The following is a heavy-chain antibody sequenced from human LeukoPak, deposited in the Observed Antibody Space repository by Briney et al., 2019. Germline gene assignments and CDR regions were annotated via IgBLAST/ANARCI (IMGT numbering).Heavy chain of an antibody. V-gene: IGHV1-69*13. CDR3: ARADAWFGRIDY. CDR1: GGTFSSYA. CDR2: IIPIFGTA. J-gene: IGHJ4*02. Sequence: ASVKVSCKASGGTFSSYAISWVRQAPGQGLEWMGGIIPIFGTANYAQKFQGRATITADESTSTAYMELSSLRSEDTAVYYCARADAWFGRIDYWGQGTLVTVSS. D-gene: IGHD3-10*01.